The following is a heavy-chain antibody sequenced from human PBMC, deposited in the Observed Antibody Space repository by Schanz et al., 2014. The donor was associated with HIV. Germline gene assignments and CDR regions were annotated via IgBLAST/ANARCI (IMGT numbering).Heavy chain of an antibody. J-gene: IGHJ3*02. D-gene: IGHD6-6*01. Sequence: QIQLVQSGAEVKKPGASVKVSCRASGYTFTTYGITWVRQAPGQGLEWMGWISAYNGNTNYAQKFQGRVTITADESTSTAYMELSSLRSDDTAMYYCARGLKDSSSSEAFHIWGQGTMVTVSS. V-gene: IGHV1-18*01. CDR1: GYTFTTYG. CDR2: ISAYNGNT. CDR3: ARGLKDSSSSEAFHI.